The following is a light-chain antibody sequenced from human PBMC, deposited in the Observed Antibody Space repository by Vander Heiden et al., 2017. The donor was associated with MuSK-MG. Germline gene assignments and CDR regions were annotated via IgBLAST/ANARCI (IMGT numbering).Light chain of an antibody. Sequence: DIQMTQSPSSLSASVGDRVTITCRASQSTTSSLNWYQQKPGKAPKLLIYAASSLQSGVPSRFSGSGSGTDFTLTISSLQPEDFATYYCQQSDSTPHTFGQGTKLEIK. V-gene: IGKV1-39*01. CDR1: QSTTSS. CDR3: QQSDSTPHT. CDR2: AAS. J-gene: IGKJ2*01.